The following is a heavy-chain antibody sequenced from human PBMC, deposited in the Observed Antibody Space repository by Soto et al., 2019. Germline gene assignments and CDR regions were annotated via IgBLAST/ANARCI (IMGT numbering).Heavy chain of an antibody. D-gene: IGHD2-2*01. CDR2: IWYDGSNK. CDR3: ARDSRPCISTSCYLYYFDY. CDR1: GFTFSSYG. V-gene: IGHV3-33*01. Sequence: PGGSLRLSWAASGFTFSSYGMHWVRQAPGKGLEWVAVIWYDGSNKYYADSVKGRFTTSRDNSKNTLYLQMNSLRAEDTAVYYCARDSRPCISTSCYLYYFDYWGQGTLVTV. J-gene: IGHJ4*02.